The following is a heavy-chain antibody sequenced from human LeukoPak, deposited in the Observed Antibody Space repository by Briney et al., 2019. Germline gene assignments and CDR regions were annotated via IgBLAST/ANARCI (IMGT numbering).Heavy chain of an antibody. V-gene: IGHV4-34*01. Sequence: AETLSLTCAVYGGSFSGYYWSWIRQPPGKGLEWIGEINHSGSTNYNPSLKSRVTISVDTSKNQFSLKLSSVTAADTAVYYCARGYTARDYWGQGTLVTVSS. D-gene: IGHD2-2*02. J-gene: IGHJ4*02. CDR1: GGSFSGYY. CDR3: ARGYTARDY. CDR2: INHSGST.